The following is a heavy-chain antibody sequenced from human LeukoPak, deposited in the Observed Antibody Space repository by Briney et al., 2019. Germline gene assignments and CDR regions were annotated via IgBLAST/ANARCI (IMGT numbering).Heavy chain of an antibody. CDR2: ISSSSYI. CDR1: GFTFSTYN. Sequence: NPGGSLRLSCAASGFTFSTYNMNWVRQAPGKGLEWVSSISSSSYIEYADSVKGRFTISRDNAKNSLYLQMNSLRAEDTAVYYCARAVSMGRGDYWGQGTLVTVSS. J-gene: IGHJ4*02. CDR3: ARAVSMGRGDY. D-gene: IGHD5-24*01. V-gene: IGHV3-21*01.